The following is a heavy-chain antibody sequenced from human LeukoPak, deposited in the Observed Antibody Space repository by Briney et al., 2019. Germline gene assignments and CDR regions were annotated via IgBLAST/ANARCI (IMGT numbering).Heavy chain of an antibody. CDR1: GFTFSSYA. CDR2: IRYDGSNK. D-gene: IGHD2-8*01. CDR3: AKDPDIVVMEYYFDY. Sequence: GGSLRLSCAASGFTFSSYAMSWVRQAPGKGLEWVAFIRYDGSNKYYADSVKGRFTISRDNSKNTLYLQMNSLRAEDTAVYYCAKDPDIVVMEYYFDYWGQGTLVTVSS. J-gene: IGHJ4*02. V-gene: IGHV3-30*02.